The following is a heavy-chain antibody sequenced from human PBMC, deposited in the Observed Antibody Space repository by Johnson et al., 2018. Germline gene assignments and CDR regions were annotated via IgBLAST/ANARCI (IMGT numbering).Heavy chain of an antibody. D-gene: IGHD4-11*01. J-gene: IGHJ3*02. CDR3: RREARVTTGAFDI. CDR2: ISSSSSTI. V-gene: IGHV3-48*01. Sequence: VQLVQSGGGVVQPGRSLRLSCAASGFIFSSYSMNWVRQAPGKGLEWVSYISSSSSTIYYADSVKGRFTISRDNFKNTLYLQMNSLRPEDTTISYCRREARVTTGAFDIWGQGTMVTVSS. CDR1: GFIFSSYS.